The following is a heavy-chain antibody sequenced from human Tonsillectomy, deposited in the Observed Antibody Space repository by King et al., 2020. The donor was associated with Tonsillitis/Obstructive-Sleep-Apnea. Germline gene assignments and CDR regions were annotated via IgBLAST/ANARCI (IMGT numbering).Heavy chain of an antibody. J-gene: IGHJ4*02. Sequence: QLQESGPGLVKPSETLSLTCTVSGGSISSSSYYWGWIRQPPGKGLEWIGSIYYSGSTYYNPSLKSRVTISVDTSKNQFSLKLSSVTAADTAVYYCARHVRYCSGGSCFMTGFDNWGQGTLVTVSS. CDR2: IYYSGST. CDR3: ARHVRYCSGGSCFMTGFDN. D-gene: IGHD2-15*01. CDR1: GGSISSSSYY. V-gene: IGHV4-39*01.